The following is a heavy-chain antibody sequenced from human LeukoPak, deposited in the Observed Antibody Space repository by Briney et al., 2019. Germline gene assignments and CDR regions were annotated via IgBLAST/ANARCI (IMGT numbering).Heavy chain of an antibody. CDR3: ARQRFLSSKRPNWFDP. Sequence: SETLSLTCTVSGGSISSSSYYWGWIRQPPGKGLEWIGSIYYSGSTYYNPSLKSRVTISVDTSKNQFSLKLSSVTAADTAVYYCARQRFLSSKRPNWFDPWGQGTLVTVSS. CDR1: GGSISSSSYY. V-gene: IGHV4-39*01. CDR2: IYYSGST. D-gene: IGHD6-19*01. J-gene: IGHJ5*02.